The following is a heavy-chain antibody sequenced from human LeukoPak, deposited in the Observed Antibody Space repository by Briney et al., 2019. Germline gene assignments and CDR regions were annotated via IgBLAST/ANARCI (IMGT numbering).Heavy chain of an antibody. CDR2: IYTTEKT. Sequence: PSETLSLTCTVSGDSISDYYWSWIRQTAGGGLEWIGRIYTTEKTDYNPSLKSRVTMSIDASKNQFSLKLSSVTAADTAVYYCARGTGEFWYFDYWGQGTLVTVSS. CDR3: ARGTGEFWYFDY. CDR1: GDSISDYY. D-gene: IGHD7-27*01. J-gene: IGHJ4*02. V-gene: IGHV4-4*07.